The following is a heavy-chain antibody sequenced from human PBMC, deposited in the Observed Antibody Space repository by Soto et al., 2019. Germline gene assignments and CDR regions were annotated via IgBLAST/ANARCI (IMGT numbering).Heavy chain of an antibody. CDR3: ARHRRSGWPSDAFDI. Sequence: GESLKISCKGSGYSFTNYWIGWVRQMPGKGLEWMGIIYPGDSDTRYSPSFQGQVTISADKSISTAYLQWSSLKASDTAMYYCARHRRSGWPSDAFDIWGQGTMVTVSS. D-gene: IGHD6-19*01. V-gene: IGHV5-51*01. CDR1: GYSFTNYW. J-gene: IGHJ3*02. CDR2: IYPGDSDT.